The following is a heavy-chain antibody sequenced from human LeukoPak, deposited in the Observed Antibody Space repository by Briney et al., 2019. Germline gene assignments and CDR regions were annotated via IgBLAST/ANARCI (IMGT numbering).Heavy chain of an antibody. Sequence: ASVRVSCKASGFTFIGSAIQWVRQARGQRPEWIGWIVVGSGNTNYAQKFQERVTITRDMFTSTAYMELSSLRSEDTAVYYCAADMEPTDPYNWVDPWGQGTLVTVSS. CDR1: GFTFIGSA. CDR2: IVVGSGNT. V-gene: IGHV1-58*02. CDR3: AADMEPTDPYNWVDP. D-gene: IGHD1-14*01. J-gene: IGHJ5*02.